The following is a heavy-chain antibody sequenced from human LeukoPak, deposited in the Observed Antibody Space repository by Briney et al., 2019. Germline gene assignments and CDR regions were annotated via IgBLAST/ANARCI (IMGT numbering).Heavy chain of an antibody. CDR2: IRYDGSNK. CDR3: AKDMRVVVQAFDY. CDR1: GFTFSSYG. V-gene: IGHV3-30*02. D-gene: IGHD2-15*01. Sequence: GGSLRLSCAASGFTFSSYGMHWVRQAPGKGLEWVAFIRYDGSNKYYADSVKGRFTISRDNSKNSLYLQMNSLRTEDTALYYCAKDMRVVVQAFDYWGQGTLVTVSS. J-gene: IGHJ4*02.